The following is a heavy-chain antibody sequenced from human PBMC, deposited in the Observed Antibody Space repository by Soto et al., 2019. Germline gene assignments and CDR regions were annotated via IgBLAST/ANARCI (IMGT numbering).Heavy chain of an antibody. J-gene: IGHJ4*02. V-gene: IGHV3-11*01. CDR2: ISSSGTI. CDR3: ARASESYDFWSGYFPETTSYYFDY. D-gene: IGHD3-3*01. Sequence: GGSLRLSCAASGFTFSGYYMSWIRQAPGKGLEWVSLISSSGTISDADSVKGRFTISRDNAKNSLYLQMSSLRAEDTAVYYCARASESYDFWSGYFPETTSYYFDYWGQGTLVTVSS. CDR1: GFTFSGYY.